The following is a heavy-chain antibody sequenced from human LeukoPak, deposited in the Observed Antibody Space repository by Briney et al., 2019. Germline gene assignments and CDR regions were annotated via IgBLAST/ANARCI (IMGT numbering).Heavy chain of an antibody. J-gene: IGHJ4*02. CDR1: GGTFSSYA. V-gene: IGHV1-69*04. CDR3: ASRYSGYDGEVDY. Sequence: SVKVSCKASGGTFSSYAISWVRQAPGRGLEWMGRIIPIFGIANYAQKFQGRVTITADKSTSTAYMELSSLRSEDTAVYYCASRYSGYDGEVDYWGQGTLVTVSS. CDR2: IIPIFGIA. D-gene: IGHD5-12*01.